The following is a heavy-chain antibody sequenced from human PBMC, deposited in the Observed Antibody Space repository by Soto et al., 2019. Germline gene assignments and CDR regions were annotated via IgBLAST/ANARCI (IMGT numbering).Heavy chain of an antibody. V-gene: IGHV4-39*01. CDR3: ARHRSVATIGFRAFDI. CDR1: GGSIISPNYY. D-gene: IGHD5-12*01. Sequence: QLQLQESGPGLVKPSETLSLSCSVSGGSIISPNYYWDWIRQSPGTGLEWIGTIYYRGSTHYNPSLKILVTLSADTSKNRFSLQLTSVTSADTAVYYCARHRSVATIGFRAFDIWGQGTLVTVSS. CDR2: IYYRGST. J-gene: IGHJ3*02.